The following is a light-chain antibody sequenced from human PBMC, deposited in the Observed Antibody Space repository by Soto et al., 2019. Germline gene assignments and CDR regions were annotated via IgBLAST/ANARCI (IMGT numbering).Light chain of an antibody. J-gene: IGKJ4*01. CDR3: QQYNVWPLT. CDR2: DAS. CDR1: QSVIRY. Sequence: EIVLTQSPATLSVSPGERATLSCRASQSVIRYLAWYQQRPGQAPRLLIYDASYRATGIPARFSGSGSGTEFTLTISSLKSEDFAVYYCQQYNVWPLTFGGGTKVDIK. V-gene: IGKV3D-15*01.